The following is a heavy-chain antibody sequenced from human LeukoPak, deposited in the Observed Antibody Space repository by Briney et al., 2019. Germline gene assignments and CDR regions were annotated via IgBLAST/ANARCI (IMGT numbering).Heavy chain of an antibody. J-gene: IGHJ4*02. V-gene: IGHV7-4-1*02. CDR3: ARARSCSAGTCYSDY. D-gene: IGHD2-15*01. Sequence: ASVKVSCKASGYTFISYAMNWVRQAPGQGLEWMGWINTNTGNPTYAQDFTGRFVFSLDTSVSTAYLQINSLKAEDTALYYCARARSCSAGTCYSDYWGQGTLVTVSS. CDR1: GYTFISYA. CDR2: INTNTGNP.